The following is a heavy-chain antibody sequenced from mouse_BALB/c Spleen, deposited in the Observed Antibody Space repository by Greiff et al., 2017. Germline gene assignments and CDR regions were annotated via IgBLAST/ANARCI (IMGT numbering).Heavy chain of an antibody. J-gene: IGHJ4*01. CDR3: ARHTVVAKGAMDY. CDR2: ISSGGSYT. V-gene: IGHV5-6*02. Sequence: DVKLVESGGDLVKPGGSLKLSCAASGFTFSSYGMSWVRQTPDKRLEWVATISSGGSYTYYPDSVKGRFTISRDNAKNTLYLQMSSLKSEDTAMYYCARHTVVAKGAMDYWGQGTSVTVSS. CDR1: GFTFSSYG. D-gene: IGHD1-1*01.